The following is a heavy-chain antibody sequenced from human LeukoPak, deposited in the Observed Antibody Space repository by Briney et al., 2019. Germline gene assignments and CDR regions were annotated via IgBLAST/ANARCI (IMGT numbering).Heavy chain of an antibody. J-gene: IGHJ4*02. V-gene: IGHV4-39*01. D-gene: IGHD4-17*01. CDR1: GGSISSSSYY. Sequence: SDTLSLTCTASGGSISSSSYYWGWIRQPPGKGLEWIGSIYYSGSTYYNPSLKSRVTISVGTSKNQFSLKLSSVTAADTAVYYCARHPRDTVTTDYLYFDYWGQGTLVTVSS. CDR2: IYYSGST. CDR3: ARHPRDTVTTDYLYFDY.